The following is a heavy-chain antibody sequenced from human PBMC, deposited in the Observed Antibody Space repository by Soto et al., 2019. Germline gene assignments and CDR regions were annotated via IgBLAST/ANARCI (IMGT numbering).Heavy chain of an antibody. CDR1: GESISSSSYY. V-gene: IGHV4-39*01. CDR2: IYYSGRT. Sequence: SETLSLTCIVSGESISSSSYYWGWIRQPPGKGLEWIGSIYYSGRTYYNPSFKSRVTISIDTSKNQFSLKLSSVTATDTAVYYCARQRTTVVTQAYFDHWGQGALVTVAS. CDR3: ARQRTTVVTQAYFDH. D-gene: IGHD2-21*02. J-gene: IGHJ4*02.